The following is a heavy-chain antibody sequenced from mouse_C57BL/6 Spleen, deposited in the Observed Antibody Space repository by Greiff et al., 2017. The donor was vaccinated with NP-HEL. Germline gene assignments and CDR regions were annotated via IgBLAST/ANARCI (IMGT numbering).Heavy chain of an antibody. V-gene: IGHV1-81*01. CDR3: ARKYTTVATRVYYAMDY. J-gene: IGHJ4*01. D-gene: IGHD1-1*01. Sequence: QVQLKQSGAELARPGASVKLSCKASGYTFTSYGISWVKQRTGQGLEWIGEIYPRSGNTYYNEKFKGKATLTADKSSSTAYMELRSLTSEDSAVYFCARKYTTVATRVYYAMDYWGQGTSVTVSS. CDR1: GYTFTSYG. CDR2: IYPRSGNT.